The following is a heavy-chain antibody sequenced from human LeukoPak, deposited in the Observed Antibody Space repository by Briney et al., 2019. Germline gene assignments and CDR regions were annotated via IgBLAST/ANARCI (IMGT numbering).Heavy chain of an antibody. D-gene: IGHD6-13*01. V-gene: IGHV1-69*13. CDR1: GGTFSSYG. Sequence: SVKASCKASGGTFSSYGISWVRQAPGQGLEWMGGIIPIFGTANYAQKFQGRVTITADESTSTAHMELSSLRSEDTAVYYCARGYRPGAAGTRVDYWGQGTLVTVSS. CDR3: ARGYRPGAAGTRVDY. CDR2: IIPIFGTA. J-gene: IGHJ4*02.